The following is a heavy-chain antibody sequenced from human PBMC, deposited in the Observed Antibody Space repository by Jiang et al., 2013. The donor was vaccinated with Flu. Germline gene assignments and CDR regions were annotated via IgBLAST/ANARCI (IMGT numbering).Heavy chain of an antibody. CDR2: MNPNSGNT. Sequence: SGAEVKKPGASVKVSCKASGYTFTSYDINWVRQATGQGLEWMGWMNPNSGNTGYAQKFQGRVTMTRNTSISTAYMELSSLRSEDTAVYYCARSYFDWLLNAGTLDPWGQGTLVTVSS. CDR3: ARSYFDWLLNAGTLDP. V-gene: IGHV1-8*01. D-gene: IGHD3-9*01. J-gene: IGHJ5*02. CDR1: GYTFTSYD.